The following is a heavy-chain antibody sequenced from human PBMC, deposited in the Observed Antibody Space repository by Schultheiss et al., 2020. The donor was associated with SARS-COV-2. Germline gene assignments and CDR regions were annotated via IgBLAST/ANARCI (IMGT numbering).Heavy chain of an antibody. CDR1: GFTFSRHS. V-gene: IGHV3-21*01. CDR2: ISGSGGST. Sequence: GGSLRLSCAASGFTFSRHSMSWVRQAPGKGLEWVSGISGSGGSTYYADSVKGRFTISRDNAKNSLYLQMNSLRAEDTAVYYCARDDRYSEGTFDYWGQGTLVTVSS. CDR3: ARDDRYSEGTFDY. J-gene: IGHJ4*02. D-gene: IGHD1-1*01.